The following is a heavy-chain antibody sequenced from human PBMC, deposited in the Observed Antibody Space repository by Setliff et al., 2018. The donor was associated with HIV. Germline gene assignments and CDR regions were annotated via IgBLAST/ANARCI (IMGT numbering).Heavy chain of an antibody. CDR1: GYSISSGYY. Sequence: SETLSLTCAVSGYSISSGYYWGWIRQPPGKGLEWIGSIYHSGSTYYNPSLKSRVTISVDTSKNQFSLKLSSVTAADTAVYYCARDAGYCGGDCYPMVLDVWGKGTTVTVSS. V-gene: IGHV4-38-2*02. CDR2: IYHSGST. CDR3: ARDAGYCGGDCYPMVLDV. J-gene: IGHJ6*04. D-gene: IGHD2-21*01.